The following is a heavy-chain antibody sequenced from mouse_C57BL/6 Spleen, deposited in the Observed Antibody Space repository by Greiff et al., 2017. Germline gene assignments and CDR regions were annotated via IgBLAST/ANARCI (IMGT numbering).Heavy chain of an antibody. V-gene: IGHV5-6*01. CDR1: GFTFSSYG. CDR2: ISSGGSYT. Sequence: EVQLVESGGDLVKPGGSLKLSCAASGFTFSSYGMSWVRQTPDKRLEWVATISSGGSYTYYPDSVKGRFTISRDNAKNTLYLQMSSLKSEDTAMYYCARRNDYDERTWFAYWGQGTLVTVSA. CDR3: ARRNDYDERTWFAY. J-gene: IGHJ3*01. D-gene: IGHD2-4*01.